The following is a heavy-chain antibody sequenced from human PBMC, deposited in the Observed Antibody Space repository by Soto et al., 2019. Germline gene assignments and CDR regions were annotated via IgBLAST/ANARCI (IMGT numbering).Heavy chain of an antibody. CDR3: ARGRTDSSGLFDY. Sequence: QVQLQQWGAGLLKPSETLSLTCAVYGGSFSGYYWSWTRQPPGKGLEWIGEINHSGSTNYNPSLKSLVTISVDTSKNQFSLKLSSVTAADTAVYYCARGRTDSSGLFDYWGQGTLVTVSS. CDR1: GGSFSGYY. D-gene: IGHD6-19*01. J-gene: IGHJ4*02. CDR2: INHSGST. V-gene: IGHV4-34*01.